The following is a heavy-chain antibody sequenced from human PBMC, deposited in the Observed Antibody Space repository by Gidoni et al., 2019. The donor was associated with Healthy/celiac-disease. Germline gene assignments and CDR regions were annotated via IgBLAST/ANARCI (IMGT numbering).Heavy chain of an antibody. CDR2: IWDDGSNK. Sequence: QVQLVESGGGVVQPGRSLSLSCAASGFTFSSYGMHWVRQAPGKGLEWVAVIWDDGSNKYYADSVKGRFTISRDNSKNPLYLQMNSLRAEDTAVYYCARDRSGSYVDYWGQGTLVTVSS. J-gene: IGHJ4*02. D-gene: IGHD1-26*01. CDR1: GFTFSSYG. CDR3: ARDRSGSYVDY. V-gene: IGHV3-33*01.